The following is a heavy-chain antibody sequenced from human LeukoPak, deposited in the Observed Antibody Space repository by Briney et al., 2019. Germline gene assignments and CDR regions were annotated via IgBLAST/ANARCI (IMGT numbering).Heavy chain of an antibody. D-gene: IGHD5-24*01. J-gene: IGHJ4*02. CDR3: ASGSRDGYNYDY. CDR1: GGTFSSYA. CDR2: IIPIFGTV. Sequence: ASVKVSCKASGGTFSSYAISWVRQAPGQGLEWMGGIIPIFGTVNYAQKFQGRVTITADESTSTAYMELSSLRSEDTAVYYCASGSRDGYNYDYWGQGTLVTVSS. V-gene: IGHV1-69*13.